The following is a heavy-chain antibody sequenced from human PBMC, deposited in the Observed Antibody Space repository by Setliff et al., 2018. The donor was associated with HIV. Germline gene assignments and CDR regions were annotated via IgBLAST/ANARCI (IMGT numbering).Heavy chain of an antibody. CDR1: GYTFTDYY. D-gene: IGHD3-10*01. J-gene: IGHJ4*02. V-gene: IGHV1-69-2*01. CDR3: ATSRYYYGSGSQAPNDY. CDR2: VDPEDGET. Sequence: GASVKVSCKASGYTFTDYYMHWVQQAPGKGLEWMGRVDPEDGETIYAEKFQGRVTITADTSTDTAYMELSSLRSEDTAVYYCATSRYYYGSGSQAPNDYWGQGTLVTVSS.